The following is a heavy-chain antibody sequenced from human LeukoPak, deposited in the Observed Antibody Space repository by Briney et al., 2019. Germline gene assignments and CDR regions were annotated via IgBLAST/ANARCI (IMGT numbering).Heavy chain of an antibody. CDR2: IYWNDDK. D-gene: IGHD3-3*01. CDR3: AHSGSDYDLWSGYYLIDY. J-gene: IGHJ4*02. Sequence: SGPTLVNPTQTLTLTCTFSGFSLSTSGVGVGWIRQPPGKALEWLALIYWNDDKRYSPSLKSRLTITKDTSKNQVVLTMTNMDPVDTATYYCAHSGSDYDLWSGYYLIDYWGQGTLVTVSS. CDR1: GFSLSTSGVG. V-gene: IGHV2-5*01.